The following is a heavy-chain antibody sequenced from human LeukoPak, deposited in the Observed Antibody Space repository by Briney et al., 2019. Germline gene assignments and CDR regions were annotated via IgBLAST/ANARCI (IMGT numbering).Heavy chain of an antibody. CDR3: ARANFNIVVVPAAIELNWFDP. J-gene: IGHJ5*02. D-gene: IGHD2-2*02. V-gene: IGHV4-31*02. CDR2: IYYSGRT. Sequence: SETLSLTCTVSGGSISSGGYYWSWIRQHPGKGLEWIGYIYYSGRTYYNPSLKSRVTISVDTSKNQFSLKLSSVTAADTAVYYCARANFNIVVVPAAIELNWFDPWGQGTLVTVSS. CDR1: GGSISSGGYY.